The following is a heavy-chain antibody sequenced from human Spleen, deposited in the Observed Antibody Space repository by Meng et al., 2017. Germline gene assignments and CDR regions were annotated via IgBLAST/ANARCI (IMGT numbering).Heavy chain of an antibody. CDR2: IKQDGSEK. Sequence: GESLKISCAASGFTFSSYWMSWVRQAPGKGLEWVANIKQDGSEKYYVDSVKGRFTISRDNAKTSLYLQMNSQRAEDTAVYYCAGSGSGSWGYWGQGTLVTVSS. CDR1: GFTFSSYW. V-gene: IGHV3-7*01. D-gene: IGHD3-10*01. J-gene: IGHJ4*02. CDR3: AGSGSGSWGY.